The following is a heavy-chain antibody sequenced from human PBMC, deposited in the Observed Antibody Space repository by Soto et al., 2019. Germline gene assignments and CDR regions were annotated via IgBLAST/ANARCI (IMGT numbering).Heavy chain of an antibody. CDR1: GFTFTGYL. J-gene: IGHJ5*02. V-gene: IGHV1-2*02. D-gene: IGHD1-1*01. CDR3: AREGTRSDWFDT. Sequence: QVQLVQSGAEVKKPGASVQVSCKASGFTFTGYLIHWVRQAPGQGLEWMGWINPNSGGTDYAQKIQGRVTMTRDSSISTDYMELSRLRSDDTAVYFCAREGTRSDWFDTWGQGTLVTVSS. CDR2: INPNSGGT.